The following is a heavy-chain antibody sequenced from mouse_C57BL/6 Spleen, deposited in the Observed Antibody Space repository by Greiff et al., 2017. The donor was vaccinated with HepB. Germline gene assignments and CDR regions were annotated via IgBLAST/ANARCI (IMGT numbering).Heavy chain of an antibody. J-gene: IGHJ2*01. CDR1: GFNIKDDY. Sequence: EVQLQQSGAELVRPGASVKLSCTASGFNIKDDYMHWVKQRPEQGLEWIGWIDPENGDTEYASKFQGKATITADTSSNTAYLQRSSLTSEDTAVYYCTTLSQLRPDYWGQGTTLTVSS. V-gene: IGHV14-4*01. CDR2: IDPENGDT. D-gene: IGHD3-2*02. CDR3: TTLSQLRPDY.